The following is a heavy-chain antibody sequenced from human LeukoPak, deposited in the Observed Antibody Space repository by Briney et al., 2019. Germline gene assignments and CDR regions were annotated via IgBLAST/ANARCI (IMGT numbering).Heavy chain of an antibody. CDR2: IYYSGST. CDR3: ARATVRHYYYMDV. Sequence: PSETLSLTCTVSGGSISSYYWSWIRQPPGKGLEWIGYIYYSGSTNYNPSLKSRVTISVDTSKNQFSLKLSSVTAADTAVYYCARATVRHYYYMDVWGKGTTVTVSS. D-gene: IGHD3-10*01. CDR1: GGSISSYY. J-gene: IGHJ6*03. V-gene: IGHV4-59*12.